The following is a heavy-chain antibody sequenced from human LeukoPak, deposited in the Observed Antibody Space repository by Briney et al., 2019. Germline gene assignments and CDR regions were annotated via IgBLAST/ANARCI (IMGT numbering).Heavy chain of an antibody. CDR2: IYYTGST. J-gene: IGHJ4*02. CDR3: ARRGGSGRAFDY. CDR1: GASISGGTDY. D-gene: IGHD1-26*01. Sequence: SETQSLTCSVAGASISGGTDYCGWIRQPPGKGLASNGSIYYTGSTYDNPTLKSRAPISVDTSKTQFSLKLSSVTAADTAVYYCARRGGSGRAFDYWGQGTLVTVSS. V-gene: IGHV4-39*01.